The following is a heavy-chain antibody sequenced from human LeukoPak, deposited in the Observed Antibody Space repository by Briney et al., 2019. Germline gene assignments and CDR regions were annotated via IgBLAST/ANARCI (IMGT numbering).Heavy chain of an antibody. D-gene: IGHD6-19*01. J-gene: IGHJ5*02. CDR3: ARDSRIGWGTWFNP. CDR2: IYYSGST. V-gene: IGHV4-59*12. CDR1: GGSISSYY. Sequence: SETLSLTCTGSGGSISSYYWSWIRQPPGKGLEWIGYIYYSGSTNYNPSLKSRVTISVDTSKNQYSLKLSSVTAADTAVYYCARDSRIGWGTWFNPGGKEPWSPSPQ.